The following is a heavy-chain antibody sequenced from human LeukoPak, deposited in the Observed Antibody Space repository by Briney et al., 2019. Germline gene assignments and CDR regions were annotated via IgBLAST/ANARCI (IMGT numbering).Heavy chain of an antibody. CDR1: GYTFTSYG. CDR3: AREPPVGQQRGHAFDI. D-gene: IGHD6-13*01. CDR2: ISAYNGNT. V-gene: IGHV1-18*01. J-gene: IGHJ3*02. Sequence: ASVKVSCKASGYTFTSYGISWVRQAPGQGLEWMGWISAYNGNTNYAQKLQGRVTMTTDTSTSTAYMELRSLRSDDTAVYYCAREPPVGQQRGHAFDIWGQGTMVTVSS.